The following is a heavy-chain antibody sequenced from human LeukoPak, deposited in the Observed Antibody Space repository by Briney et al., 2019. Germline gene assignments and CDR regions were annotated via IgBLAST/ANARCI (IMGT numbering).Heavy chain of an antibody. J-gene: IGHJ4*02. CDR2: ISSSSSYI. CDR1: GFTFSSYS. D-gene: IGHD3-22*01. V-gene: IGHV3-21*01. Sequence: GGSLRLSCAASGFTFSSYSMNWVRQAPGKGLEWVSSISSSSSYIYYADSVKGRFTISRDNAKNSLYLQMNSLRAEDTAVYYCARGAEGVDYYDSSGYYLPRPFDYWGQGTLVTVSS. CDR3: ARGAEGVDYYDSSGYYLPRPFDY.